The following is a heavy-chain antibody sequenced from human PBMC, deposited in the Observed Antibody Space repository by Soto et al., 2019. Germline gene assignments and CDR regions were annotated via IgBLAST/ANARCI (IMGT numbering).Heavy chain of an antibody. J-gene: IGHJ4*02. Sequence: GSGPTLVNPTQTLTLTCTFSGFSLSTSGVGVGWIRQPPGKALEWLALIYWDDDKRYSPSLKSRLTITKDTSKNQVVLTMTNMDPVDTATYYCAHSEAITTTIIVMQPDYFDYWGQGTLVTVSS. V-gene: IGHV2-5*02. D-gene: IGHD3-22*01. CDR1: GFSLSTSGVG. CDR2: IYWDDDK. CDR3: AHSEAITTTIIVMQPDYFDY.